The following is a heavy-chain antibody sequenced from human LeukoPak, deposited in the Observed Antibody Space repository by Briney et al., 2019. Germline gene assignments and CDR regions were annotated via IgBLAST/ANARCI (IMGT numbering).Heavy chain of an antibody. J-gene: IGHJ4*01. V-gene: IGHV3-21*01. Sequence: GRSLRLSCAASGFTFSSYSINWVRQAPGKGMGLVSSFSSSSSYIYYADSVKGRFTISRDNSKNTLYLQMNSLRAEDTAVYYCAREEMASSTSPFDYWGQGTLVTVSS. CDR2: FSSSSSYI. CDR1: GFTFSSYS. D-gene: IGHD2-2*01. CDR3: AREEMASSTSPFDY.